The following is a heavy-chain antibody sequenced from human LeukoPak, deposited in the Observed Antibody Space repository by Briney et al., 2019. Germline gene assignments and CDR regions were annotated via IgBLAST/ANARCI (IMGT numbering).Heavy chain of an antibody. CDR1: GITFSNSW. V-gene: IGHV3-7*01. J-gene: IGHJ4*02. CDR2: IRPDGSEG. D-gene: IGHD3-22*01. Sequence: PGGSLRLSCTTSGITFSNSWMSWVRQAPGKGLEWVATIRPDGSEGYYADSVRGRFTISRDNAKNSLYLQMNSLRAEDTAVYYCARNMYYYDSSGYWHWGQGTLVTVSS. CDR3: ARNMYYYDSSGYWH.